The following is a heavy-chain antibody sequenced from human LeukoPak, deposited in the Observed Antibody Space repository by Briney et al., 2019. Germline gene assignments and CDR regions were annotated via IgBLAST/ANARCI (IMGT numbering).Heavy chain of an antibody. J-gene: IGHJ4*02. CDR2: IYPSGGEV. D-gene: IGHD3-16*01. Sequence: GGSLRLSCAASGFTFSNYVMQWVRQPPGKGLEWVSSIYPSGGEVHYADSVRGRFTISRDNSKSTLSLQMNSLRAEDTAIYYCATYRRVRLPFESWGQGTLVTVSS. CDR1: GFTFSNYV. V-gene: IGHV3-23*01. CDR3: ATYRRVRLPFES.